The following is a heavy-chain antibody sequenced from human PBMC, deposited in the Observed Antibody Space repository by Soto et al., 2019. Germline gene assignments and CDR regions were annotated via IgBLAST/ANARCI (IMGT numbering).Heavy chain of an antibody. J-gene: IGHJ5*02. CDR3: ARVLFRSGNLFDP. D-gene: IGHD3-16*01. CDR1: GGSISSYY. Sequence: QVQLQESGPGLVKPSETLSLTCTVSGGSISSYYWSWIRQPPGKGLEWIGYIYYSGSTDYNPSLNSRVTIYVDTSKNLISPSLSSVTATDTVVYYRARVLFRSGNLFDPWGQGTLVTVSS. CDR2: IYYSGST. V-gene: IGHV4-59*01.